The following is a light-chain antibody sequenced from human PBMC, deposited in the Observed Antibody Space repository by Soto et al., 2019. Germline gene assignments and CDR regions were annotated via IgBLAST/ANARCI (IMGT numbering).Light chain of an antibody. J-gene: IGKJ4*01. Sequence: EIVLTQSPATLSLSPGERATLSCRASQSVSSYLAWYQQKPGQAPRLLIYDASNRATGIPARFSGGGSGTDFTLTISSLEPEDCAVYYCQQRGRWPLTFGGGTKVDIK. CDR3: QQRGRWPLT. CDR2: DAS. V-gene: IGKV3-11*01. CDR1: QSVSSY.